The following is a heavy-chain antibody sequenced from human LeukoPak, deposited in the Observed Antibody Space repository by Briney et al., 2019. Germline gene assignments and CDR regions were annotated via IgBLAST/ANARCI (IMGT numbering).Heavy chain of an antibody. CDR2: IYYSGNT. V-gene: IGHV4-59*01. D-gene: IGHD2-15*01. CDR1: GVSFSSYY. Sequence: PAETLSLTCTVSGVSFSSYYWSWIRQPPGKGLEWIGYIYYSGNTNYHPPLKSRVSISIYTSKHPVSQQLSCVTAADTAVYSCAKVRDCSGLRDCDLGGGGTLLTLS. J-gene: IGHJ2*01. CDR3: AKVRDCSGLRDCDL.